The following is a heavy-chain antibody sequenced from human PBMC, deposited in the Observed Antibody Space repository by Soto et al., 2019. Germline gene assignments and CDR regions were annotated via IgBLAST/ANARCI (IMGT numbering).Heavy chain of an antibody. Sequence: EVQLVESGGGPVRPGGSLKLSCAASGFNFITYSLSWVRQAPGKGLEWVASISSSAVYIDYADSAKGRFTISRDNANNSLYLQMNSLRAEDTATYYCVRDGLDYYDTERLYFDNWGQGTLVTVSS. CDR2: ISSSAVYI. CDR1: GFNFITYS. CDR3: VRDGLDYYDTERLYFDN. D-gene: IGHD3-22*01. V-gene: IGHV3-21*01. J-gene: IGHJ4*02.